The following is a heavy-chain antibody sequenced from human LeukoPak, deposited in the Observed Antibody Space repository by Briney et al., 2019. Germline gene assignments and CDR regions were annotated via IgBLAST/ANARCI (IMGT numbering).Heavy chain of an antibody. Sequence: PSETLSLTCTVSGESISGFYWTWIRQPPGKGLEWIGYIYYSGSTNYNPSLKSRVTISVDTSKNQFSLKLSSVTAADTAVYYCARGLDDTAMVDGAVFFNWYFDLWGRGTLVTVSS. V-gene: IGHV4-59*01. CDR3: ARGLDDTAMVDGAVFFNWYFDL. J-gene: IGHJ2*01. CDR1: GESISGFY. CDR2: IYYSGST. D-gene: IGHD5-18*01.